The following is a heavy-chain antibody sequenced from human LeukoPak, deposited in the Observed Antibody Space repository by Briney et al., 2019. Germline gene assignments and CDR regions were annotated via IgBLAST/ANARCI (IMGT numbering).Heavy chain of an antibody. Sequence: SETLSLTCAVYGGSFSGYYWSWIRQPPGKGLEWIGEINHSGSTNYNPSLKSRVTISVDTSKNQFSLKLSSVTAADTAVYYWARGSIIVATIEFDYWGQGTLVTVSS. V-gene: IGHV4-34*01. CDR1: GGSFSGYY. CDR3: ARGSIIVATIEFDY. J-gene: IGHJ4*02. CDR2: INHSGST. D-gene: IGHD5-12*01.